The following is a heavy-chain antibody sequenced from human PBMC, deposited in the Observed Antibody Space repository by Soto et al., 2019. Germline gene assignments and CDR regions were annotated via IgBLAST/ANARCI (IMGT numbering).Heavy chain of an antibody. V-gene: IGHV4-34*01. CDR2: INHSGST. Sequence: QVQLQQWGAGLLKPSETLSLTCAVYGGSFSGYYWSWIRQPPGKGLEWIGEINHSGSTNYNPSLKSRVTISVDTSKNQFPLKLSSVTAADTAVYYCARGDIVVVPAAIRGDYYYYGMDVWGQGTTVTVSS. CDR1: GGSFSGYY. J-gene: IGHJ6*02. D-gene: IGHD2-2*02. CDR3: ARGDIVVVPAAIRGDYYYYGMDV.